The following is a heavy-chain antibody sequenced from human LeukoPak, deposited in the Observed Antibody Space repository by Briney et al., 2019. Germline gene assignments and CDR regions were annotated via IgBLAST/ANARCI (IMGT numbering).Heavy chain of an antibody. CDR2: NSSDGRFT. D-gene: IGHD1-26*01. Sequence: QPGGSLRLSCAASGFTFRNYWMHWVRQAPGKGLVWVSRNSSDGRFTSDADSVKGRFTISRDNAKNTLYLQVNSLRAEDTAVYYCAREEGGSYPYFDYWGQGTPVTVSS. CDR3: AREEGGSYPYFDY. CDR1: GFTFRNYW. V-gene: IGHV3-74*01. J-gene: IGHJ4*02.